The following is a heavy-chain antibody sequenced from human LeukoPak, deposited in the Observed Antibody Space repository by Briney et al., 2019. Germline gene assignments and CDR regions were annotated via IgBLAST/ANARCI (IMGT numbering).Heavy chain of an antibody. J-gene: IGHJ4*02. CDR1: GITFRSYG. CDR2: IWYDGSNK. CDR3: AKDQRSTGYYLDY. Sequence: GGSLRLSCAASGITFRSYGMHWVRQAPGKGLEWVAGIWYDGSNKYYTDSVKGRFTISRDNSKNTLYLQMNSLRAEDTSLYYCAKDQRSTGYYLDYWGQGTLVTVSS. V-gene: IGHV3-33*06. D-gene: IGHD3-22*01.